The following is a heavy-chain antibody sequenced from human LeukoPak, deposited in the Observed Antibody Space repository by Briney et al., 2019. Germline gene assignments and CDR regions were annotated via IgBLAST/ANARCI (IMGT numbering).Heavy chain of an antibody. CDR2: IYSDNT. Sequence: GGSLRLSCTVSGFTVSSNSMSWVRQAPGKGLEWVSFIYSDNTHYSDSVKGRFTISRDNSKNTLYLQMNSLSAEDTAVYYCAELGITMIGGVWGKGTTVTISS. CDR1: GFTVSSNS. D-gene: IGHD3-10*02. J-gene: IGHJ6*04. V-gene: IGHV3-53*01. CDR3: AELGITMIGGV.